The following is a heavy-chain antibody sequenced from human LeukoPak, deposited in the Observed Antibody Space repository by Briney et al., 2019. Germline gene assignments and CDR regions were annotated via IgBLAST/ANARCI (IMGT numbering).Heavy chain of an antibody. CDR1: GFTFSSYE. V-gene: IGHV3-48*03. D-gene: IGHD7-27*01. CDR3: AKGDVSVTREFDY. Sequence: GGSLRLSCAASGFTFSSYEMNWVRQAPGKGLEWVSYISSIGSTIYYADSVNGRFTISRDNAKNSLYLQMNSLRAEDTAVYYCAKGDVSVTREFDYWGQGTLVTVSS. J-gene: IGHJ4*02. CDR2: ISSIGSTI.